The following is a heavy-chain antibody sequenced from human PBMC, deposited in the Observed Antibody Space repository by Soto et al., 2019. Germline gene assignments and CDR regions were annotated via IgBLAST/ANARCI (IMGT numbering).Heavy chain of an antibody. CDR2: IDRSSSYI. D-gene: IGHD3-10*01. CDR1: GFTFSSYS. V-gene: IGHV3-21*01. CDR3: ARGSDGSSFDC. J-gene: IGHJ4*02. Sequence: EVQLVESGGGLVKPGGSLRLSCAAFGFTFSSYSMNWVRQAPGKGLEWVSSIDRSSSYIYYADSLKGRFTISRDNAKNSLYLQMDSLRVEDTAVYDCARGSDGSSFDCWGQGTLVTVSS.